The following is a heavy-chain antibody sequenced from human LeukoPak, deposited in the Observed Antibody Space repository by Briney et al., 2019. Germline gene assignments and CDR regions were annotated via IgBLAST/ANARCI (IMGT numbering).Heavy chain of an antibody. CDR2: ISSSSSYI. CDR3: TTDKYPFGYCSSTSCYTKTFYYYYYMDV. J-gene: IGHJ6*03. CDR1: GFTFSSYS. V-gene: IGHV3-21*04. Sequence: GGSLRLSCAASGFTFSSYSMNWVRQAPGKGLEWVSSISSSSSYIYYADSVKGRFTISRDNSKNTLYLQMNSMRAEDTAVYYCTTDKYPFGYCSSTSCYTKTFYYYYYMDVWGKGTTVTVSS. D-gene: IGHD2-2*02.